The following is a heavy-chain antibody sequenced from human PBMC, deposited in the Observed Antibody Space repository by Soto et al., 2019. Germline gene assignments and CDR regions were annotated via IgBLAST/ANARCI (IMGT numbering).Heavy chain of an antibody. D-gene: IGHD5-18*01. Sequence: PGGSLRLSCPASGFTFSTYAMSWGRHPPGKGLEWVSAISGSGGSTYYADSVKGRFTISRDNTKNTLYLQMNSLRAEDTAVYYCAKPDTAMVTNYGMDVWGQGTTVTVSS. CDR3: AKPDTAMVTNYGMDV. J-gene: IGHJ6*02. V-gene: IGHV3-23*01. CDR1: GFTFSTYA. CDR2: ISGSGGST.